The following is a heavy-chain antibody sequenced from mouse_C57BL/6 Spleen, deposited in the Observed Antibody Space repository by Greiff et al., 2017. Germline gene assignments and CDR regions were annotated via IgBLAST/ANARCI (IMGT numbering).Heavy chain of an antibody. D-gene: IGHD3-2*02. Sequence: QVQLQQPRAELVKPGASVKVSCKASGYTFTSYWMHWVKQRPGQGLEWIGRIHPSDSDTNYNQKFKGKATLTVDKSSSTAYMQLSSLTSEDSAVYYCAMGKSSGLGVYFDYWGQGTTLTVSS. CDR3: AMGKSSGLGVYFDY. CDR1: GYTFTSYW. CDR2: IHPSDSDT. J-gene: IGHJ2*01. V-gene: IGHV1-74*01.